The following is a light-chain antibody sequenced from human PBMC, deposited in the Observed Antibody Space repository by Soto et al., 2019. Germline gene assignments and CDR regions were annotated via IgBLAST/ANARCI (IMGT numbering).Light chain of an antibody. CDR1: QTVTRNF. CDR2: DAS. J-gene: IGKJ5*01. V-gene: IGKV3-20*01. Sequence: VLTQSPDTLSLSPGESATLSCRASQTVTRNFLAWYQQKPGQAPRLLIYDASDRAPGIPDRFSGSGSETNFTLTISRLEPEDFAVYFCHQYGSTPPITFGQGTRLEIK. CDR3: HQYGSTPPIT.